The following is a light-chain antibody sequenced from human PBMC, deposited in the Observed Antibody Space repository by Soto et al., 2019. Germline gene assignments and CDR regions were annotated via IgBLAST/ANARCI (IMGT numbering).Light chain of an antibody. J-gene: IGKJ2*01. CDR1: QTVSSRY. V-gene: IGKV3-20*01. Sequence: EIVLTQSPGTLSLSPGERATLSCRASQTVSSRYLAWYQQKPGQAPGLLIYGASNRATGIPDRFSGSVSETDFTLTISRLEPEDFVVYYCQQYGTSPPVYTFGQGTKLQIK. CDR2: GAS. CDR3: QQYGTSPPVYT.